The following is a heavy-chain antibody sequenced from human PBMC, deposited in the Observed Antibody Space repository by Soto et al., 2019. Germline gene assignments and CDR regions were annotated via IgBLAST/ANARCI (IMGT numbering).Heavy chain of an antibody. V-gene: IGHV1-69*02. J-gene: IGHJ4*02. D-gene: IGHD3-22*01. CDR1: GGTFSSYT. CDR2: IIPILGIA. CDR3: ARATDSSGYYYVFDY. Sequence: QVQLVQSGAEVKKPGSSVKVSCKASGGTFSSYTISWVRQAPGQGLEWMGRIIPILGIANYAQKFQGRVTITADKSTSTAYMELSSLRSEDTAVYYWARATDSSGYYYVFDYWGQGTLVTVSS.